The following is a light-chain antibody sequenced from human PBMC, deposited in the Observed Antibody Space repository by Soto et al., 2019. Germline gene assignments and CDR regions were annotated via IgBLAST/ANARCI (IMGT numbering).Light chain of an antibody. V-gene: IGKV3-15*01. CDR2: GAS. J-gene: IGKJ2*01. Sequence: ERVMTQSPATLSVSPGERATLSCRASQSVSDNLAWYQQKPGQAPRLLIYGASTRATGIPARFSGSGSGTEFTLTISSLQSEDFAVYYCQQSNNWPYTFGQGTKLDIK. CDR1: QSVSDN. CDR3: QQSNNWPYT.